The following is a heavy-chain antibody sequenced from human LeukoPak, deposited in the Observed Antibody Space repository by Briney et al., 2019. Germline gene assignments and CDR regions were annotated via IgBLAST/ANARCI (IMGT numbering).Heavy chain of an antibody. J-gene: IGHJ3*02. CDR2: MNQSGST. D-gene: IGHD3-10*01. Sequence: SETLSLTCAVYGGTFSGHYWSWIRQPPGKGLEWIGEMNQSGSTNYNPSLKSRVTISVDTSKNQFSLKLTSVTAADTAVYYCARDIKGIVGDDAFDIWGQGTMVTVSS. CDR1: GGTFSGHY. CDR3: ARDIKGIVGDDAFDI. V-gene: IGHV4-34*01.